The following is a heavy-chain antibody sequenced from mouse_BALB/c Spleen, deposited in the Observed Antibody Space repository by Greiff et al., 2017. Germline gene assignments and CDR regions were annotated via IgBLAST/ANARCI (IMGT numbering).Heavy chain of an antibody. CDR3: ARSGLYYGNYFFDY. CDR2: ISSGSSTI. J-gene: IGHJ2*01. Sequence: DVMLVESGGGLVQPGGSRKLSCAASGFTFSSFGMHWVRQAPEKGLEWVAYISSGSSTIYYADTVKGRFTISRDNPKNTLFLQMTSLRSEDTAMYYCARSGLYYGNYFFDYWGQGTTLTVSS. CDR1: GFTFSSFG. V-gene: IGHV5-17*02. D-gene: IGHD2-1*01.